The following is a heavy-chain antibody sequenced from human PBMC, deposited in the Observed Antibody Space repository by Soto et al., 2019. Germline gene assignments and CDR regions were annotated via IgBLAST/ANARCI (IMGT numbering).Heavy chain of an antibody. J-gene: IGHJ6*03. V-gene: IGHV4-34*01. CDR3: ARGFTTVTPWGYYYYYMDV. CDR2: INHSGST. D-gene: IGHD4-4*01. CDR1: GGSFSGYY. Sequence: QVQLQQWGAGLLKPSETLSLTCAVYGGSFSGYYWSWIRQPPGKGLEWIGEINHSGSTNYNPSLKSRVTISVDTSKNQFSLKLSSVTAADTAVYYCARGFTTVTPWGYYYYYMDVWGKGTTVTVSS.